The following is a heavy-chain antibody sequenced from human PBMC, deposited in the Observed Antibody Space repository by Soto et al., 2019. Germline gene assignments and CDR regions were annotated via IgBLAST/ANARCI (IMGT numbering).Heavy chain of an antibody. D-gene: IGHD3-22*01. J-gene: IGHJ4*02. Sequence: GGSLRLSCAASGFTFSSYAMSWVRQAPGKGLEWVSAISGSGGSTYYADSVKGRFTISRDNSKNTLYLQMNSLRAEDTAVYYCAKDPSDYYDSSGHPGLLAYWGQGTLVTVSS. CDR2: ISGSGGST. CDR3: AKDPSDYYDSSGHPGLLAY. CDR1: GFTFSSYA. V-gene: IGHV3-23*01.